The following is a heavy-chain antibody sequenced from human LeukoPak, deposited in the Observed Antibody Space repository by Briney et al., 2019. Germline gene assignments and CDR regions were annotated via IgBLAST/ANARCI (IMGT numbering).Heavy chain of an antibody. CDR2: IYSGGST. D-gene: IGHD3-22*01. J-gene: IGHJ3*02. Sequence: GGSLRLSCAASGFTVSSNYMSWVRQAPGKGLDWVSIIYSGGSTYYADSVKGRFTISRDNSKNTLYLQMNSLRAEDTAVYYCAKSRITMRPAGLDIWGQGTMVTVSS. V-gene: IGHV3-53*01. CDR3: AKSRITMRPAGLDI. CDR1: GFTVSSNY.